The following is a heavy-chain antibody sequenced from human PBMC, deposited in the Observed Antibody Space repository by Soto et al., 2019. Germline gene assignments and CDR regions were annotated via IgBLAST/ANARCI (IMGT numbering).Heavy chain of an antibody. V-gene: IGHV3-48*01. CDR1: GFSFSYYG. Sequence: EVQLVESGGGLVQPGGSLRLSCAASGFSFSYYGMNWVRQAPGKGLEWVSYISTSSSNIYYADSVKGRFTISRDNAKNSLSLQMISLRAADTAVYYCARETSTGNYYMDVWGKGTTVTVSS. CDR3: ARETSTGNYYMDV. J-gene: IGHJ6*03. CDR2: ISTSSSNI. D-gene: IGHD2-2*01.